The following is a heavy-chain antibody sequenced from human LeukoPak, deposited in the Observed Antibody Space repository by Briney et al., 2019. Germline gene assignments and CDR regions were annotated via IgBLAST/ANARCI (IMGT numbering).Heavy chain of an antibody. V-gene: IGHV1-18*03. D-gene: IGHD2-2*01. CDR2: ISAYNGKT. CDR1: GYTFTSYG. Sequence: GASVKVSCKASGYTFTSYGISWVRQAPGQGLEGMGWISAYNGKTNYAQKLQGRVTMTTETSTSTAYMELRSLRSDDMAVYYCARRVVVPAAMGSSYYYYGMDVWGQGTPVTVSS. J-gene: IGHJ6*02. CDR3: ARRVVVPAAMGSSYYYYGMDV.